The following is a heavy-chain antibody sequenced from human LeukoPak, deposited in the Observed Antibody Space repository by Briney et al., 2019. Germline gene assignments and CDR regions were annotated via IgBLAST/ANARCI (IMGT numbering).Heavy chain of an antibody. CDR2: ISAYNGNT. V-gene: IGHV1-18*01. Sequence: GASVKVSCKASGYTFTCYGISWVRQAPGQGLEWMGWISAYNGNTNYAQKLQGRVTMTTDTSTSTAYMELRSLRSDDTAVYYCARDGAVAGIDYYYGMDVWGQGTTVTVSS. CDR3: ARDGAVAGIDYYYGMDV. J-gene: IGHJ6*02. CDR1: GYTFTCYG. D-gene: IGHD6-19*01.